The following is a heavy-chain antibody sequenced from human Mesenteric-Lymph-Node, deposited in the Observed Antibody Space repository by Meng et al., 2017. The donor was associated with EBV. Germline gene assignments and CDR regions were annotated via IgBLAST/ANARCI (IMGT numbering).Heavy chain of an antibody. V-gene: IGHV4-34*01. CDR2: ISQSGHT. J-gene: IGHJ4*02. CDR1: GGSFSVYH. CDR3: ARGAIFGIVITYFDY. Sequence: QHPRCGEGLFDPSETLSLTCECSGGSFSVYHWSWIRQPPGKGLEYIGEISQSGHTTYNPSLKSRVTISVDRSRNQFSLKRASVTAADTAVYYCARGAIFGIVITYFDYWSQGTLVTVSS. D-gene: IGHD3-3*02.